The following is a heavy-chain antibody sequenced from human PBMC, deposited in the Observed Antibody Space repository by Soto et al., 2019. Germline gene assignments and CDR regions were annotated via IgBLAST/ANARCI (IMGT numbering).Heavy chain of an antibody. J-gene: IGHJ6*03. CDR2: INHSGST. D-gene: IGHD2-15*01. CDR1: GGSFSGYY. CDR3: ARGPICSGGSCSRRIYYYYYMDV. V-gene: IGHV4-34*01. Sequence: SETLSLTCAVYGGSFSGYYWSWIRQPPGKGLEWIGEINHSGSTNYNPSLKSRVTISVDTSKNQFSLKLSSVTAADTAVYYCARGPICSGGSCSRRIYYYYYMDVWGKGTTVTVSS.